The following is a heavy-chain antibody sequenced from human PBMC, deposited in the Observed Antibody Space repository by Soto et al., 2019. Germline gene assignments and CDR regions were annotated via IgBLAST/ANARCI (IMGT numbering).Heavy chain of an antibody. D-gene: IGHD1-1*01. CDR2: IDWDDDK. CDR3: VLTENWKSHDTRFDP. Sequence: SGPTLVKPTETLTLTCTLSGFSLNTGGMCVSWIRQPPGKALEWLARIDWDDDKHYSTSLRTRLSISKDTSKNQVVLRMTDMDPEDTATYYCVLTENWKSHDTRFDPCGQGTLVTISS. V-gene: IGHV2-70*11. J-gene: IGHJ5*02. CDR1: GFSLNTGGMC.